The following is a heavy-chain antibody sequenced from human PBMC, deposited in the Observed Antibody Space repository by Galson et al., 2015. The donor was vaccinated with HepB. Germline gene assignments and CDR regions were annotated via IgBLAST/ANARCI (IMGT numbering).Heavy chain of an antibody. Sequence: SVKVSCKASGYTFTSYTMHWVRQAPGQGLEWMGRISADSGSTDYAQKFEGRFTMTRDRSISTVYMELRGLTSDDTAVYYCARDVQPDFWGQGTLVTVST. CDR3: ARDVQPDF. CDR1: GYTFTSYT. CDR2: ISADSGST. V-gene: IGHV1-2*06. J-gene: IGHJ4*02. D-gene: IGHD2-2*01.